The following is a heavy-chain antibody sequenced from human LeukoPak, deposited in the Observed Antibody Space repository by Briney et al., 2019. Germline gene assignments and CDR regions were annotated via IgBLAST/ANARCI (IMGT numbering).Heavy chain of an antibody. V-gene: IGHV4-39*01. D-gene: IGHD6-13*01. CDR1: GGSISSSSYY. CDR3: ASPTIAAAGTDDY. CDR2: IYYSGST. J-gene: IGHJ4*02. Sequence: SETLSLTCTVSGGSISSSSYYWGWIRQPPGKGLEWIGSIYYSGSTYYNPSLKSRVTISVDTSKNQFSLKLSSVTAADTAVYYCASPTIAAAGTDDYWGQGILVTVSS.